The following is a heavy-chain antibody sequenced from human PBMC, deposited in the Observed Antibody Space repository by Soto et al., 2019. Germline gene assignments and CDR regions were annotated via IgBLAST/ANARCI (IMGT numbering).Heavy chain of an antibody. D-gene: IGHD3-9*01. CDR3: ARGPPDWFLTYNWFDP. CDR1: GGTFSSYA. CDR2: IIPIFGTA. J-gene: IGHJ5*02. Sequence: GASVKVSCKASGGTFSSYAISWVRQAPGQGLEWMGGIIPIFGTANYAQKFQGRVTITADESTSTAYMELSSLRSEDTAVYYCARGPPDWFLTYNWFDPWGQGTLVTVSS. V-gene: IGHV1-69*13.